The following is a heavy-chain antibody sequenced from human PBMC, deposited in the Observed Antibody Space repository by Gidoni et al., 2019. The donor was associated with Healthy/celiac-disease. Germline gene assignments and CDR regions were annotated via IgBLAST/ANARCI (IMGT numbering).Heavy chain of an antibody. J-gene: IGHJ3*02. D-gene: IGHD5-18*01. CDR3: ARDRYSYDAFDI. Sequence: QVQLVESGGGVVQPGRSLRFSCAASGFTFSSYGMHWVRQAPGTGLEWVAVIWYDGSNKYYADSVKGRFTISRDNSKNTLYLQMNSLRAEDTAVYYCARDRYSYDAFDIWGQGTMVTVSS. CDR2: IWYDGSNK. CDR1: GFTFSSYG. V-gene: IGHV3-33*01.